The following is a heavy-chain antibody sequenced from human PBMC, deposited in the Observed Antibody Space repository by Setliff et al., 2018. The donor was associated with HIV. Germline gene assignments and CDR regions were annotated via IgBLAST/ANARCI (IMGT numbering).Heavy chain of an antibody. D-gene: IGHD3-16*01. CDR3: VLGAFSWGKYY. V-gene: IGHV1-69-2*01. Sequence: GASVKVSCKTSGYNFIDNYINWLQQAPGKGFEWMGRVSPKDGATNYAEKFQGRVTITADASKDTVYIEVRSLRYDDTAQYYCVLGAFSWGKYYWGQGTQVTVSS. CDR2: VSPKDGAT. CDR1: GYNFIDNY. J-gene: IGHJ4*02.